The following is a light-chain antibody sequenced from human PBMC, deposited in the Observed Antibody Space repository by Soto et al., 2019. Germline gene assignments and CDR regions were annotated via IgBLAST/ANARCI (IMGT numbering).Light chain of an antibody. CDR2: GAS. Sequence: EIVLTQSPGTLSLSPGERATLSCRASQSVSSNYLAWYQQKPGQAPRLLIYGASSRATGIPDRFSGSGSGTDFTLPISRLEPEDFAVYYCQQYGSSPMTFGQGTRLEI. J-gene: IGKJ5*01. V-gene: IGKV3-20*01. CDR3: QQYGSSPMT. CDR1: QSVSSNY.